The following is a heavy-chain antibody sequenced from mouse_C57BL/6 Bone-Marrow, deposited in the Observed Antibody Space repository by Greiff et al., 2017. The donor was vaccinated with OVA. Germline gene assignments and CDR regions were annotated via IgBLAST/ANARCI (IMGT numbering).Heavy chain of an antibody. V-gene: IGHV1-78*01. Sequence: VQLQQSDAELVKPGASVKISCKVSGYTFTDHTIHWMKQRPEQGLAWIGYIYPRDGSTKYNEKFKGKATLTADKSSSTAYMQLNSLTSEDSAVYFCASPYGNYDWFAYWGQGTLVTVSA. CDR3: ASPYGNYDWFAY. CDR2: IYPRDGST. D-gene: IGHD2-1*01. CDR1: GYTFTDHT. J-gene: IGHJ3*01.